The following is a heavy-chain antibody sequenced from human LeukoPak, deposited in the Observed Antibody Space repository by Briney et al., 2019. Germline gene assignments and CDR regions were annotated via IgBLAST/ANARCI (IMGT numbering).Heavy chain of an antibody. CDR1: GFTFSSYG. V-gene: IGHV3-33*01. CDR3: ARGDNLYDFWSGYPRNWFDP. J-gene: IGHJ5*02. CDR2: IWYDGSNK. D-gene: IGHD3-3*01. Sequence: GGSLRLSCAASGFTFSSYGMHWVRQAPGKGLEWVAVIWYDGSNKYYADSVKGRFTISRDNSKNTLYLQMNSLRAEDTAVYYCARGDNLYDFWSGYPRNWFDPWGQGTLVTVSS.